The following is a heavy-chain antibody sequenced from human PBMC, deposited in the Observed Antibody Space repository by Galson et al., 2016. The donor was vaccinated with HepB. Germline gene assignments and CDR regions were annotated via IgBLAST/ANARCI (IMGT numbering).Heavy chain of an antibody. V-gene: IGHV3-7*03. J-gene: IGHJ1*01. CDR2: INQDASEE. CDR1: GFTISSNW. D-gene: IGHD2/OR15-2a*01. CDR3: ARESTACAD. Sequence: SLRLSCAASGFTISSNWMNWVRQAPGKGLEWVANINQDASEENYVDSGKGRFIISRDDAKNSLYLQMNSLRADDTAMYYCARESTACADWGQGTLVTVSS.